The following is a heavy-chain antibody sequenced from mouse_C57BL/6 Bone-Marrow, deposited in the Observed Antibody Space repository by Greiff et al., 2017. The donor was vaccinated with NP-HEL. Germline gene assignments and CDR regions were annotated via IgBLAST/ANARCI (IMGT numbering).Heavy chain of an antibody. V-gene: IGHV5-6*02. Sequence: DVKLVESGGDLVKPGGSLKLSCAASGFTFSSYGMSWVRQTPDKRLEWVATISSGGSYTYYPDSVKGRFTISRDNAKNTLYLQMSSLKSEDTAMYYCASPIYYDYDVEVFFAYWGQGTLVTVSA. CDR1: GFTFSSYG. CDR2: ISSGGSYT. CDR3: ASPIYYDYDVEVFFAY. D-gene: IGHD2-4*01. J-gene: IGHJ3*01.